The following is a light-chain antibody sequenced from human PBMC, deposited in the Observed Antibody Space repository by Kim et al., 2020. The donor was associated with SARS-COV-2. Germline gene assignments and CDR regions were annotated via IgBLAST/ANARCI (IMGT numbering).Light chain of an antibody. Sequence: SYELTQPLSVSVALGQTARITCGGNNIGSKNVHCYQQKPGQAPVLVIYRDSNRPSGIPERFSGSTSGNTATLTISRAQAGDEADYYCQVWDSSNVVFGGG. CDR3: QVWDSSNVV. V-gene: IGLV3-9*01. J-gene: IGLJ3*02. CDR1: NIGSKN. CDR2: RDS.